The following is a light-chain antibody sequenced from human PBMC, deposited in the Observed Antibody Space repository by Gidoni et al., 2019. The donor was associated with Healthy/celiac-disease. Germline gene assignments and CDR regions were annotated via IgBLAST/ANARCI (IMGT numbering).Light chain of an antibody. CDR3: MQALQTPLT. V-gene: IGKV2-28*01. CDR1: QSLLHSNGYTY. J-gene: IGKJ4*01. CDR2: LGS. Sequence: DMVMTQSTLSLPVTPGEPASISCRSSQSLLHSNGYTYLDWYLQKPGQSPQLLIYLGSNRASGVPDRFSGSGSGTDFTLKISRVEAEDVGVYYCMQALQTPLTFGGGTKVEIK.